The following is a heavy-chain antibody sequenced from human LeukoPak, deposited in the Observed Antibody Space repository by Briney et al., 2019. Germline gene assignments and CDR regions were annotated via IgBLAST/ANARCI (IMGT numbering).Heavy chain of an antibody. J-gene: IGHJ4*02. CDR3: AREGTGYQYYFDY. Sequence: GGSLRLSCAASGFTVSSNYMSWVRQAPGKGLEWVSVIYSGGSTYYADSVKGRFTISRDNSKNALYLQMNSLRAEDTAVYYCAREGTGYQYYFDYWGQGTLVTVSS. D-gene: IGHD3/OR15-3a*01. CDR2: IYSGGST. CDR1: GFTVSSNY. V-gene: IGHV3-53*01.